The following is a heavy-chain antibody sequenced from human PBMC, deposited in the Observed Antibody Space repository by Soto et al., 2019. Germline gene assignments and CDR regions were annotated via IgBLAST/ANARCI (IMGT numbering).Heavy chain of an antibody. CDR3: AKDPPWTVGPLAMDV. J-gene: IGHJ6*02. CDR1: GFAFSTHA. D-gene: IGHD1-26*01. V-gene: IGHV3-23*01. CDR2: FSGSGGNI. Sequence: EVQLLESGGGLVQPGGSLRLSCVASGFAFSTHAMSWVRQGPGKGLEWVSTFSGSGGNIYYAESMKGRLTISRDDSKNTLYLQMNSLRVEDTAVYYCAKDPPWTVGPLAMDVWGQGTTVTVSS.